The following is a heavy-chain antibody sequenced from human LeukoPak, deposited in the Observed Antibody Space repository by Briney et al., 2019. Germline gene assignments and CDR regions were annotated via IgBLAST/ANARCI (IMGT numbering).Heavy chain of an antibody. D-gene: IGHD3-9*01. CDR1: GFAFSGYD. Sequence: GGSLRLSCAASGFAFSGYDFHWVRQATGRGLEWVSAIGTVGDTHYLDSVKGRFTISRENAKNSLYLQMNSLRAGDTAVYYCARETGDVLLGAFDIWGQGTVVTVSS. J-gene: IGHJ3*02. CDR3: ARETGDVLLGAFDI. CDR2: IGTVGDT. V-gene: IGHV3-13*04.